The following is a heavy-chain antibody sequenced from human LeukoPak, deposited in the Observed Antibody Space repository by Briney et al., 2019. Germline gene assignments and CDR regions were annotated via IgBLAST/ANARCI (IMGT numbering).Heavy chain of an antibody. CDR2: IYPGDSDT. Sequence: GESLKISCKGSGYSFTSYSFSNYWIGWVRQMPGKGLEWMGIIYPGDSDTRYSPSFQGQVTISADKSISIAYLQWSSLEASDTAIYYCARHESVATSRSPLGYWGQGTLVTVSS. D-gene: IGHD6-19*01. V-gene: IGHV5-51*01. J-gene: IGHJ4*02. CDR1: GYSFTSYSFSNYW. CDR3: ARHESVATSRSPLGY.